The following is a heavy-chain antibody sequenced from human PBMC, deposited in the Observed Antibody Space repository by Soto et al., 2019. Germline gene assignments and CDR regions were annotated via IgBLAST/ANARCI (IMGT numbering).Heavy chain of an antibody. V-gene: IGHV4-59*01. CDR2: IYYSGST. Sequence: SDTLSLTCTVSGGSISSYYWSLLRQPPGKGLEWIEYIYYSGSTNYNPSLKSRVTISVDTSKNQFSLKLSSVTAADTAVYYCARAYYDSSGYFDYWGQGTLVTVSS. CDR3: ARAYYDSSGYFDY. J-gene: IGHJ4*02. CDR1: GGSISSYY. D-gene: IGHD3-22*01.